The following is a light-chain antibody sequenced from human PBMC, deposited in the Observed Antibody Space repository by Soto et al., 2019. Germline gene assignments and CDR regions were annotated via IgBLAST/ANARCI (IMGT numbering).Light chain of an antibody. Sequence: QSALTQPPSASGSPGQSVTISCTGTSSDVGYYDYVSWYQQHPGKAPKLMIYEVSKRPLGVPDRFSGSKSGNTASLTVSGLQAEDEADYYCSSYAGSNRVFGGGTKVTVL. V-gene: IGLV2-8*01. CDR2: EVS. J-gene: IGLJ3*02. CDR3: SSYAGSNRV. CDR1: SSDVGYYDY.